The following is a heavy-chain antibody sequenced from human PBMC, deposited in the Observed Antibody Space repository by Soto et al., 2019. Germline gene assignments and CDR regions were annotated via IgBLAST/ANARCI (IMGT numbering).Heavy chain of an antibody. CDR3: AITWGIIVVVAATPNAFDI. CDR2: MNPNSGNT. D-gene: IGHD2-15*01. Sequence: ASVKVSCKASGYTFTSYDINWVRQATGQGLEWMGWMNPNSGNTGYAQKFQGRVTMTRNTSISTAYMELSSLRSEDTAVYYCAITWGIIVVVAATPNAFDIWGQGTMVTVSS. J-gene: IGHJ3*02. V-gene: IGHV1-8*01. CDR1: GYTFTSYD.